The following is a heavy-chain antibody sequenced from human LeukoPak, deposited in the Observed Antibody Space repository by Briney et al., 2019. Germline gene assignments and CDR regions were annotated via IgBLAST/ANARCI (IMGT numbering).Heavy chain of an antibody. V-gene: IGHV3-23*01. CDR1: GFTFSSYT. Sequence: GGSLRLSCAASGFTFSSYTMSWVRQVPGKGLEWVSGINGSGGSTYYADSVKGRFTISRDNSKNTLYLQMNRLRAEDTAIYYCAKDALISYRGAWSQSDYWGRGTLVTVSS. J-gene: IGHJ4*02. D-gene: IGHD2/OR15-2a*01. CDR3: AKDALISYRGAWSQSDY. CDR2: INGSGGST.